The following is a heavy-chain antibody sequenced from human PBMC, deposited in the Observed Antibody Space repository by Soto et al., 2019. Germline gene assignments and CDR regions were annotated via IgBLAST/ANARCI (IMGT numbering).Heavy chain of an antibody. CDR3: ARLALNPRGWPFDY. V-gene: IGHV4-39*01. D-gene: IGHD6-19*01. CDR1: GGSISSSSYY. J-gene: IGHJ4*02. CDR2: IYYSGST. Sequence: QLQLQESGPGLVKPSETLSLTCTVSGGSISSSSYYWGWIRQPPGKGLEWIGSIYYSGSTYYNPSLKRRVTISVATSKNQFSLKMSFVPAADTAVYYCARLALNPRGWPFDYWGQGTLVTVSS.